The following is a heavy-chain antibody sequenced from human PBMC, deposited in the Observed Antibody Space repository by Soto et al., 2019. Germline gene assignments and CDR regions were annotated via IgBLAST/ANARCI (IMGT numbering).Heavy chain of an antibody. CDR2: IYYSGST. D-gene: IGHD5-18*01. V-gene: IGHV4-59*01. CDR3: ARDNGYSYGYNLDH. CDR1: GGSISSYY. Sequence: QVQLQESGPGLVKPSETLSLTCTASGGSISSYYWSWIRQPPGKGLEWIGYIYYSGSTNYNPSLKSRVTISVDTSKNQFSLKLTSVTAADTAVYYCARDNGYSYGYNLDHWGQGTLVTVSS. J-gene: IGHJ4*02.